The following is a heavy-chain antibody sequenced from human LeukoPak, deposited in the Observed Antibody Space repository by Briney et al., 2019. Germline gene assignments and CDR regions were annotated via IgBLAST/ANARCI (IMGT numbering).Heavy chain of an antibody. Sequence: GASVKVSCKASGYSFTGHYMHWVRQAPGQGIEWMGGIIPIFGTANYAQKFQGRVTITADESTSTAYMELSSLRSEDTAVYYCARTPSPYYYDSSGYYDYWGQGTLVTVSS. D-gene: IGHD3-22*01. J-gene: IGHJ4*02. CDR1: GYSFTGHY. CDR3: ARTPSPYYYDSSGYYDY. CDR2: IIPIFGTA. V-gene: IGHV1-69*13.